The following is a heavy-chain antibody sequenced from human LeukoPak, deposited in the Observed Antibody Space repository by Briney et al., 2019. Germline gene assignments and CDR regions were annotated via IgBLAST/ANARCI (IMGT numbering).Heavy chain of an antibody. J-gene: IGHJ4*02. CDR1: GFTFSSYG. CDR2: IRYDGSNK. V-gene: IGHV3-30*02. D-gene: IGHD5-24*01. CDR3: AKVGLEMATIRVDFDY. Sequence: GGSLRLSCAASGFTFSSYGMHWVRQAPGKGLEWVAFIRYDGSNKYYADSVKGRFTISRDNSKNTLYLQMNSLRAEDTAVYYCAKVGLEMATIRVDFDYWGQGTLVTVSS.